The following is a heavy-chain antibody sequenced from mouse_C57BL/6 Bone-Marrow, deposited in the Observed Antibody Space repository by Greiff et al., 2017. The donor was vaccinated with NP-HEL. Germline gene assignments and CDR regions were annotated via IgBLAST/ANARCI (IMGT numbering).Heavy chain of an antibody. CDR2: ISNGGGST. CDR1: GFTFSDYY. D-gene: IGHD2-4*01. CDR3: ARRDDYDAWFAY. V-gene: IGHV5-12*01. J-gene: IGHJ3*01. Sequence: DVMLVESGGGLVQPGGSLKLSCAASGFTFSDYYMYWVRQTPEKRLEWVAYISNGGGSTYYPDTVKGRFTISRDNAKNTLYLQMSRLKSEDTAMYYCARRDDYDAWFAYWGQGTLVTVSA.